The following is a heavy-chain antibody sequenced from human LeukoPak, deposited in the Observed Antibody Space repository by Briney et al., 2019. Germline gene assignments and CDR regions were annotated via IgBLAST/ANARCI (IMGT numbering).Heavy chain of an antibody. Sequence: GASVKVSCKVSGYTLTELSMHWVRQAPGKGLEWMGGFDPEDGETIYAQKFQGRVTMTEDTSTDTAYMELSSLRSEDTAVYYCATSYCGGDCYEYNWFDPWGQGTLVTVSS. CDR3: ATSYCGGDCYEYNWFDP. CDR1: GYTLTELS. D-gene: IGHD2-21*01. V-gene: IGHV1-24*01. J-gene: IGHJ5*02. CDR2: FDPEDGET.